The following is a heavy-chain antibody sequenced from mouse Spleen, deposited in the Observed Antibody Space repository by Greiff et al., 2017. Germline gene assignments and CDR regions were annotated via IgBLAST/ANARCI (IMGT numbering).Heavy chain of an antibody. J-gene: IGHJ4*01. CDR2: ISSGGSYT. CDR1: GFTFSSYG. Sequence: EVKLMESGGDLVKPGGSLKLSCAASGFTFSSYGMSWVRQTPDKRLEWVATISSGGSYTYYPDSVKGRFTISRDNAKNTLYLQMSSLKSEDTAMYYCARGSYAMDYWGQGTSVTVSS. CDR3: ARGSYAMDY. V-gene: IGHV5-6*01.